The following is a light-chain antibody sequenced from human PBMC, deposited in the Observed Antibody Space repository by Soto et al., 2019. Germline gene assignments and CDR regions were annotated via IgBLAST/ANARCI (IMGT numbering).Light chain of an antibody. Sequence: DSQLTQSPSTLSAAVGDSVTITCRASQNIRNLLAWYQQKPGKAPKPLIYDASTLKTGVPSRFSGSGSGSEFNFTITGLQPDDFATYFCQQYNTYATFGQGTRLEI. CDR3: QQYNTYAT. V-gene: IGKV1-5*01. CDR1: QNIRNL. J-gene: IGKJ5*01. CDR2: DAS.